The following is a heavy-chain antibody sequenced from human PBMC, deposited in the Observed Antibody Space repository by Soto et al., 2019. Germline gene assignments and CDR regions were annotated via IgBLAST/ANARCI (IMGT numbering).Heavy chain of an antibody. J-gene: IGHJ6*02. V-gene: IGHV3-7*01. CDR2: IKQDGSEK. Sequence: PGGSLRLSCAASGFTFSSYWMSWVRQAPGKGLDWVANIKQDGSEKYYVDSVKGRFTISRDNAKSSLYLQMNSLRAEDTAVYYCARDPSIVLVPAATYYYYYYGMDVWGQGTTVTVSS. CDR3: ARDPSIVLVPAATYYYYYYGMDV. D-gene: IGHD2-2*01. CDR1: GFTFSSYW.